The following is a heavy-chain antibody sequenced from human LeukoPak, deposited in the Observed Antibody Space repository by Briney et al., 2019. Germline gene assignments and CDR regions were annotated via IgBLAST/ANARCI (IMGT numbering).Heavy chain of an antibody. CDR1: GFTFSSYS. CDR2: ISNSSSTI. J-gene: IGHJ4*02. V-gene: IGHV3-48*02. D-gene: IGHD4-23*01. Sequence: PGGSLRLSCAASGFTFSSYSMNWVRQAPGKGLEWVSYISNSSSTIYYADSVKGRFTISRDNAKNSLYLQMNSLRDEDTAVYYCARVHDYGGNYFDYWGQGTLVTVSS. CDR3: ARVHDYGGNYFDY.